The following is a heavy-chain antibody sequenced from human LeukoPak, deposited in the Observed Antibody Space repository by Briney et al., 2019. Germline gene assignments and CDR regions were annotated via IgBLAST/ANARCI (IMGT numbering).Heavy chain of an antibody. Sequence: GASVKVSCKASGYTFTSYGISWVRQAPGQGLEWMGWISAYSGNTNYAQKLQGRVTMTTDTSTSTAYMELRSLRSDDTAVYYCARDWGYYDSSGYSLFDYWGQGTLVTVSS. CDR2: ISAYSGNT. CDR3: ARDWGYYDSSGYSLFDY. D-gene: IGHD3-22*01. CDR1: GYTFTSYG. J-gene: IGHJ4*02. V-gene: IGHV1-18*01.